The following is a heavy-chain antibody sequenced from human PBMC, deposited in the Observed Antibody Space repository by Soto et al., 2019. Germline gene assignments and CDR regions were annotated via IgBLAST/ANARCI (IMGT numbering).Heavy chain of an antibody. Sequence: QVHLVQSGTEVKKPGSSVKVSCKASGGTFSSSGFSWVRQAPGQGLEWMGMIVPSLDTTNYARKFQARVTITAAEVASTAYMELRSLRSEDTAVYYCARWPQPRYTADPYAVDVWGQWTRVIVSS. J-gene: IGHJ6*02. V-gene: IGHV1-69*11. CDR1: GGTFSSSG. CDR3: ARWPQPRYTADPYAVDV. D-gene: IGHD3-16*02. CDR2: IVPSLDTT.